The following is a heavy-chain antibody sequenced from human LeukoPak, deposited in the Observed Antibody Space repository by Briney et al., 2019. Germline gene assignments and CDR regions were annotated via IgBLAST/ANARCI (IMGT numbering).Heavy chain of an antibody. V-gene: IGHV5-51*01. CDR2: IYPGDSDT. Sequence: GESLKISCKGSGYTFTTYWIGWVRQMPGKGLEWMEIIYPGDSDTRYSPSFQGQVTMSADKSINTAYLQWSSLKASDTAMYYCARRQGCSSTSCPLDSWGQGTLVTVSS. CDR3: ARRQGCSSTSCPLDS. CDR1: GYTFTTYW. J-gene: IGHJ4*02. D-gene: IGHD2-2*01.